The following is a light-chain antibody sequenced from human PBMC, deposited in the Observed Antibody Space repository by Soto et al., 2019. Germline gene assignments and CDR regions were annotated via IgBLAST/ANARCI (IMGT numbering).Light chain of an antibody. Sequence: VLTQSPATLSLSPGERATLSCRASHCIRTYLAWYQQKPGQAPRLLIYDASNRATGIPARFSGSGSGTDFTLTISSLEPEDFAVYYCQQRSNWPITFGQGTRLEIK. J-gene: IGKJ5*01. CDR3: QQRSNWPIT. V-gene: IGKV3-11*01. CDR1: HCIRTY. CDR2: DAS.